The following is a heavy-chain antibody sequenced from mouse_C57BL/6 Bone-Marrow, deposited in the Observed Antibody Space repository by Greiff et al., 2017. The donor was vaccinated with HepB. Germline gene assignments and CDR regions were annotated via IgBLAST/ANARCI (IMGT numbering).Heavy chain of an antibody. CDR2: IWSGGST. CDR3: ARSTMVTTGAMDY. Sequence: VKLMESGPGLVQPSQCLSITCTVSGFSLTSYGVHWVRQSPGKGLEWLGVIWSGGSTDYNAAFISRLSISKDNSKSQVFFKMNSLQADDTAIYYCARSTMVTTGAMDYWGQGTSVTVSS. J-gene: IGHJ4*01. V-gene: IGHV2-2*01. D-gene: IGHD2-2*01. CDR1: GFSLTSYG.